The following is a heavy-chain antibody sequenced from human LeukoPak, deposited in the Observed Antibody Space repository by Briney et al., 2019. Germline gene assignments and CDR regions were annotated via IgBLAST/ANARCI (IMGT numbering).Heavy chain of an antibody. CDR2: ISYDGSNK. Sequence: GGSLRLSCAASGFTFSSYDMHWVRQAPGKGLEWVAVISYDGSNKYYAASVKGRFTISRDNSKNTLYLQMNSLRAEDTALYYCSRDRRTWFDPWGQGTLVTVSS. CDR1: GFTFSSYD. V-gene: IGHV3-30*03. CDR3: SRDRRTWFDP. J-gene: IGHJ5*02.